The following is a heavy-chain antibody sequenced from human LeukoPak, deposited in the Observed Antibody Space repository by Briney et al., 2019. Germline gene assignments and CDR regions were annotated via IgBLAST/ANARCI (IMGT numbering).Heavy chain of an antibody. CDR1: GFTFDDYG. Sequence: GGSLRLSFAASGFTFDDYGMSCVRQTPRKGLEWVSGINWNGGSTGYADSVKGRFTISRDNAKNPLYLQMNSLRAEDTAVYYCASRITMIKGAGFDPWGQGTLVTVSS. J-gene: IGHJ5*02. CDR2: INWNGGST. D-gene: IGHD3-22*01. CDR3: ASRITMIKGAGFDP. V-gene: IGHV3-20*03.